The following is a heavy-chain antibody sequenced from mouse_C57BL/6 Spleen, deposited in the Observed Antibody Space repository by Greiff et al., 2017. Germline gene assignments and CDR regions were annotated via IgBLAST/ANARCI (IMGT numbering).Heavy chain of an antibody. D-gene: IGHD2-4*01. V-gene: IGHV1-9*01. J-gene: IGHJ2*01. CDR2: ILPGSGST. CDR3: ARYRNDYDWDLNFDY. CDR1: GYTFTGYW. Sequence: QVQLKESGAELMKPGASVKLSCKATGYTFTGYWIEWVKQRPGHGLEWIGEILPGSGSTNYNEKFKGKATFTADTSSNTAYMQLSSLTTGDSAIYYCARYRNDYDWDLNFDYWGQGTTLTVSS.